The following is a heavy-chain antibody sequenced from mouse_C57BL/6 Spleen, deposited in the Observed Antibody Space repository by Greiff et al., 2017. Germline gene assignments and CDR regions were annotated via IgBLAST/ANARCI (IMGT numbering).Heavy chain of an antibody. Sequence: EVQGVESEGGLVQPGSSMKLSCTASGFTFSDYYMAWVRQVPEKGLEWVANINSDGSSTYYLDSLKSRFIISRDNAKNILYLQMSSLKSADTATYYCAREASYYSIGHSYAMDYWGQGTSVTVSS. CDR1: GFTFSDYY. V-gene: IGHV5-16*01. CDR3: AREASYYSIGHSYAMDY. CDR2: INSDGSST. D-gene: IGHD2-5*01. J-gene: IGHJ4*01.